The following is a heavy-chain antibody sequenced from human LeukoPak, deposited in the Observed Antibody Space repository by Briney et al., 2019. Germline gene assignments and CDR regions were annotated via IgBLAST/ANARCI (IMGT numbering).Heavy chain of an antibody. CDR2: NIPIFGTA. CDR1: GGTFSSYA. CDR3: ARVRGTDYYDSSGYDYYYYYYMDV. V-gene: IGHV1-69*05. D-gene: IGHD3-22*01. J-gene: IGHJ6*03. Sequence: SVKVSCKASGGTFSSYAISWVRQAPGQGLEWMGGNIPIFGTANYAQKFQGRVTITTDESTSTAYMELSSLRSEDTAVYYCARVRGTDYYDSSGYDYYYYYYMDVWGKGTTVTVSS.